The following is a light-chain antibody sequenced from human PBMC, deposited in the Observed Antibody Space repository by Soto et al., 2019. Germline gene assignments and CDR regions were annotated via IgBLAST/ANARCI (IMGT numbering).Light chain of an antibody. V-gene: IGKV1-33*01. J-gene: IGKJ5*01. Sequence: DIQMTQSPSSLSASVGDRVTITCQASQDISNYLNWYQQKPGKAPKLLIYDASNLETGVPSRFSRSGSGTDFTFTISRLQPEDIATYYCQQYDNLPITLGQGTRLEIK. CDR3: QQYDNLPIT. CDR2: DAS. CDR1: QDISNY.